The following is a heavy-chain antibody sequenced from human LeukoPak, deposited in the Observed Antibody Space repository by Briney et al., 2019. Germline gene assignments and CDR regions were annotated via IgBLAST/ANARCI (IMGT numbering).Heavy chain of an antibody. CDR3: ARDRAGYSYGQGGFDY. D-gene: IGHD5-18*01. Sequence: SVKVSCKASGGTFSSYAISWVRQAPGQGLEWMGGIIPIFGTTNYAQKFQGRVTITADESTSTAYMELSSLRSEDTAVYYCARDRAGYSYGQGGFDYWGQGTLVTVSS. J-gene: IGHJ4*02. CDR1: GGTFSSYA. CDR2: IIPIFGTT. V-gene: IGHV1-69*01.